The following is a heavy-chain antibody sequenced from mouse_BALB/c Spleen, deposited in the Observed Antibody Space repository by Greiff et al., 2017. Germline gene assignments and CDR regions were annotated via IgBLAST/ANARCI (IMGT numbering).Heavy chain of an antibody. J-gene: IGHJ1*01. CDR2: ISSGGSYT. CDR3: SGRYCGSSRYLDD. D-gene: IGHD1-1*01. V-gene: IGHV5-6*01. Sequence: EVKLVESGGDLVKPGGSLKLSCAASGFTFSSYGMSWVRQTPDKRLEWVATISSGGSYTYYPDSVKGRFTIARDNAKNTQYLQLSSLKSEDTAMYYCSGRYCGSSRYLDDWGEGTTVTVSS. CDR1: GFTFSSYG.